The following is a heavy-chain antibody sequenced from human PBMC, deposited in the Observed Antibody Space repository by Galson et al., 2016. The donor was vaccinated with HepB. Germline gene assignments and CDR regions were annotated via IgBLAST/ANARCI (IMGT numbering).Heavy chain of an antibody. CDR2: ISGSDAGT. CDR1: GFTFSTYA. CDR3: ARGDMLRFLDWILYSWYFDL. D-gene: IGHD3-3*01. V-gene: IGHV3-23*01. J-gene: IGHJ2*01. Sequence: SLRLSCAASGFTFSTYAMSWVRQAPRNGLEWVSAISGSDAGTYHADSVKGRFTISRDNSKNTLYLQMNSLRAEDTAVYYCARGDMLRFLDWILYSWYFDLWGRGTLVTVSS.